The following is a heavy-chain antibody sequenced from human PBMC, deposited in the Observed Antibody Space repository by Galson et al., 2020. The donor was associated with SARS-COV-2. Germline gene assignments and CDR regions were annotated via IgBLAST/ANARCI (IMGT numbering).Heavy chain of an antibody. Sequence: ASVKVSCKASGYTFTSYGISWVRQAPGQGLAWMGWISAYNGNTNHAQKLQGRVTMTTDTSTSTAYMELRSLRSDDTAVYYCARDFLGFLRFVQSYGMDVWGQGTTVTVSS. D-gene: IGHD3-3*01. CDR2: ISAYNGNT. V-gene: IGHV1-18*01. CDR3: ARDFLGFLRFVQSYGMDV. CDR1: GYTFTSYG. J-gene: IGHJ6*02.